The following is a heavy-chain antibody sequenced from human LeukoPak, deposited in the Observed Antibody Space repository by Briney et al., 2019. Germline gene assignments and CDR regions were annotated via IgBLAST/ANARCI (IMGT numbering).Heavy chain of an antibody. CDR2: IIPIFGTA. V-gene: IGHV1-69*13. D-gene: IGHD3-10*01. Sequence: SVKVSCKASGGTFSSYAISWVRQAPGQGLEWMGGIIPIFGTANYAQKFQGRVTITADESTSTAYMELSSLRSEDTAVYFCARFEDYYGSGNPNNWFDPWGQGTLVTVSS. CDR1: GGTFSSYA. CDR3: ARFEDYYGSGNPNNWFDP. J-gene: IGHJ5*02.